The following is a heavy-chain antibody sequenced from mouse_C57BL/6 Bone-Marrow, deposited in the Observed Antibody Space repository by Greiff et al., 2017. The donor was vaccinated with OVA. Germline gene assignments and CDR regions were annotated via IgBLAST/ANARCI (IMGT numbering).Heavy chain of an antibody. CDR2: IYPGSGST. CDR3: ARWGYEGDCDWDC. D-gene: IGHD2-3*01. V-gene: IGHV1-55*01. Sequence: VQLQQPGAELVKPGASVKLSCKASGYTFTSYWITWVKQRPGQGLEWIGDIYPGSGSTNYNEKFKSKATLTVDTSSSTAYMQLSSLTSEDAVVYYCARWGYEGDCDWDCWGRGTTITVTS. CDR1: GYTFTSYW. J-gene: IGHJ2*01.